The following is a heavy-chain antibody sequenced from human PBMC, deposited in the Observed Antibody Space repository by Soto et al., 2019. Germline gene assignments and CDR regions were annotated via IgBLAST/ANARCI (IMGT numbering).Heavy chain of an antibody. V-gene: IGHV3-13*01. CDR3: ARDLVTIFGVVTSNRNYGMDV. CDR2: IGTAGDT. CDR1: GFTFSSYD. Sequence: GGSLRLSCAASGFTFSSYDMHWVRQATGKGLEWVSAIGTAGDTYYPGSVKGRFTISRENAKNSLYLQMNSLRAEDTAVYYCARDLVTIFGVVTSNRNYGMDVWGQGTTVTVSS. J-gene: IGHJ6*02. D-gene: IGHD3-3*01.